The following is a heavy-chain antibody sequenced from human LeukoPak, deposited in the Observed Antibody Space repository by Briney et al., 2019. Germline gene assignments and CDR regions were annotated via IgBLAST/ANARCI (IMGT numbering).Heavy chain of an antibody. Sequence: SETLSLTCAVYGGSFSGYYWSWIRQPPGKGLEWIGEINHSGSTNYNPSLKSRVTISVDTSKNQFSLKLSSVTAADMAVHYCARGSRISDIVVVVAATRGAWFDPWGQGTLVTVSS. J-gene: IGHJ5*02. D-gene: IGHD2-15*01. CDR3: ARGSRISDIVVVVAATRGAWFDP. CDR1: GGSFSGYY. V-gene: IGHV4-34*01. CDR2: INHSGST.